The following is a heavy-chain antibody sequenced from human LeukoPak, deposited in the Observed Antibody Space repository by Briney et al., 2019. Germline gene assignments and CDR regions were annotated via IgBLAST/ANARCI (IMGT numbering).Heavy chain of an antibody. CDR3: AGFGGYNFRY. J-gene: IGHJ4*02. Sequence: PSETLSLTCTVSGYSISSGYYWGWIRQPPGKGLEWIGSIYHSGVTYYNPSLKSRVTISVGTSKNQFSLKLSSVTAADTAVYYCAGFGGYNFRYWGQGTLVTVSS. CDR2: IYHSGVT. D-gene: IGHD5-24*01. V-gene: IGHV4-38-2*02. CDR1: GYSISSGYY.